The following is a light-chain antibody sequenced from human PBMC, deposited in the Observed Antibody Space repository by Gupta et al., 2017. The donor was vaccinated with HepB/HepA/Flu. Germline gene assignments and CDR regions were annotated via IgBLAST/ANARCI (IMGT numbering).Light chain of an antibody. CDR1: QSVLYSSNNKNC. V-gene: IGKV4-1*01. Sequence: DIVMTQSPDSLAVSLGERANISCKSSQSVLYSSNNKNCLAWYQQKPGQPPKLLIYWASTRESGVPDRFSGSGSGTDFTLTISSLQAEDVAVYYCQQYYDTPTFGPGTKVDIK. CDR2: WAS. J-gene: IGKJ3*01. CDR3: QQYYDTPT.